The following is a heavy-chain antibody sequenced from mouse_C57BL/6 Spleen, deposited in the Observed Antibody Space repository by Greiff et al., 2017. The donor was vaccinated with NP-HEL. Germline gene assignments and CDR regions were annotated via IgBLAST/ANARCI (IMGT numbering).Heavy chain of an antibody. J-gene: IGHJ1*03. V-gene: IGHV1-18*01. CDR3: ARERIYYYGSSYVGYWYFDV. D-gene: IGHD1-1*01. Sequence: EVQLQESGPELVKPGASVKIPCKASGYTFTDYNMDWVKQSHGKSLEWIGDINPNNGGTIYNQKFKGKATLTVDKSSSTAYMELRSLTSEDTAVYYCARERIYYYGSSYVGYWYFDVWGTGTTVTVSS. CDR2: INPNNGGT. CDR1: GYTFTDYN.